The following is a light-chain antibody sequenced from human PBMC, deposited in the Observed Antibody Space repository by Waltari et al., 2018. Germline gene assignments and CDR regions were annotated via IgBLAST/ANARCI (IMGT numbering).Light chain of an antibody. J-gene: IGKJ1*01. CDR2: KES. CDR3: QQFNSFPWT. V-gene: IGKV1-5*03. CDR1: QTSSSW. Sequence: DIQMTQSPSILSASVEARVTITCRASQTSSSWLAWYQQKPGTAPKRLIYKESTLESGVPSRFSGSGSRTEFALTISSLQPGDFATYYCQQFNSFPWTFGHGTKVEIK.